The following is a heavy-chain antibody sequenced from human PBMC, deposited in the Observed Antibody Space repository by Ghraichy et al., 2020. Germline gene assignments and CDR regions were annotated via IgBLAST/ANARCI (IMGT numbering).Heavy chain of an antibody. CDR3: VAVTGGQQNFDY. V-gene: IGHV3-23*01. Sequence: GGSLRLSCAASGFTFSSYAMNWVRQAPGKGLEWVSGITGTGGSTYYADSVKGRFTISRDNSKNTLYLQMNSLRAEDTAVYYSVAVTGGQQNFDYWGRGTLVTVSS. D-gene: IGHD6-19*01. CDR2: ITGTGGST. J-gene: IGHJ4*02. CDR1: GFTFSSYA.